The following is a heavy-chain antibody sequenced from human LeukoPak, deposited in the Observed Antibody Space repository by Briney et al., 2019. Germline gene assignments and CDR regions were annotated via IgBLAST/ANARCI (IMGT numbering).Heavy chain of an antibody. J-gene: IGHJ6*03. Sequence: SETLSLTCAVYGGSFSGYYWSWIRQPPGKGLEWIGEINHSGSTNYNPSLKSRVTISVDTSKNQFSLKLSSVTAADTAVYYCARLSGWGRCRDCYYYYYMDVWGKGTTVTISS. V-gene: IGHV4-34*01. CDR1: GGSFSGYY. CDR2: INHSGST. D-gene: IGHD3-10*01. CDR3: ARLSGWGRCRDCYYYYYMDV.